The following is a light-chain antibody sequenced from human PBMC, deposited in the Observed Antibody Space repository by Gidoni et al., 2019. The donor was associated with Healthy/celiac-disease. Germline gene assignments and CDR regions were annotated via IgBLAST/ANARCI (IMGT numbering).Light chain of an antibody. CDR1: SSNLGSNY. Sequence: QSVLTQPPSASATPGQRVTISCSGSSSNLGSNYVYWYQQLPGTAPKLLIYRNNQRPSGVPDRFSGSKSGTSDSLAISGLRSEDEADYDCAAWDDSLSGWVFGGGTKLTVL. V-gene: IGLV1-47*01. CDR3: AAWDDSLSGWV. CDR2: RNN. J-gene: IGLJ3*02.